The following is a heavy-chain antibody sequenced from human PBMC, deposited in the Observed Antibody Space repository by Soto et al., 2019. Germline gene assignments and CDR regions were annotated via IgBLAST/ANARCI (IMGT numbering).Heavy chain of an antibody. D-gene: IGHD3-10*01. V-gene: IGHV1-69*13. CDR2: IIPIFGTA. Sequence: SVKVSCKASGGTFSSYAISWVRQAPGQGLEWMGGIIPIFGTANYAQKFQGRVTITADESTSTAYMELSSLRSEDTAVYYCARGARELLHTYFYYGMDVWGQGTSVTVSS. J-gene: IGHJ6*02. CDR1: GGTFSSYA. CDR3: ARGARELLHTYFYYGMDV.